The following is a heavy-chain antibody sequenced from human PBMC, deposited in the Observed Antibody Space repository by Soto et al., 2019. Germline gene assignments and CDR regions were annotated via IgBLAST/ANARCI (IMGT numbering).Heavy chain of an antibody. Sequence: GGSLRRSCAAPGFTFSNAWMNWVRRAPGKGLEWVGRIKSKSDGGTTDYAAPVQGRFIVSRDDSKNTLYLQMQSLRTEDTAVYYCATDPFSGSYYGFYIWGQGTMVTVSS. CDR3: ATDPFSGSYYGFYI. CDR2: IKSKSDGGTT. J-gene: IGHJ3*02. D-gene: IGHD1-26*01. V-gene: IGHV3-15*01. CDR1: GFTFSNAW.